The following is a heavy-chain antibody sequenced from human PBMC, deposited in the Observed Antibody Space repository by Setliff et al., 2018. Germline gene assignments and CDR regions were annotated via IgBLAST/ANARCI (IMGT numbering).Heavy chain of an antibody. J-gene: IGHJ6*03. D-gene: IGHD3-3*01. CDR3: ARMSRYSEFWSGYAEDYYSSYIDV. CDR1: GGSISSYY. CDR2: VYSSGIT. V-gene: IGHV4-59*08. Sequence: PSETLSLTCTVSGGSISSYYWSWIRQPPGKGLEWIGYVYSSGITNYNPSLKSRVTISVDTSKNQFSLNLLSVTAADTAVYYCARMSRYSEFWSGYAEDYYSSYIDVWGTGATVTVS.